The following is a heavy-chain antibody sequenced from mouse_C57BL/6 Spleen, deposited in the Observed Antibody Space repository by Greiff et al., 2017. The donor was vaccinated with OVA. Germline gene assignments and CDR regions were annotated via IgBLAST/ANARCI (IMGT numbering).Heavy chain of an antibody. J-gene: IGHJ2*01. CDR2: IYPGDGDT. CDR1: GYAFSSSW. CDR3: ARAGGGYGSSFDY. V-gene: IGHV1-82*01. D-gene: IGHD1-1*01. Sequence: QVQLQQSGPELVKPGASVKISCKASGYAFSSSWMNWVKQRPGKGLEWIGRIYPGDGDTNYNGKSKGKATLTADKSSSTAYMQLSSLTSEDSAVYVCARAGGGYGSSFDYWGQGTTLTVSS.